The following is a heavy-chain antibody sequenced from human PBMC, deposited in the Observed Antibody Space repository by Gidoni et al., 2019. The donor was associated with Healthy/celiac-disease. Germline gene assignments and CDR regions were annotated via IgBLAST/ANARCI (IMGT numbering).Heavy chain of an antibody. CDR3: AHSHCTNGVCYKGANWFDP. V-gene: IGHV2-5*01. D-gene: IGHD2-8*01. J-gene: IGHJ5*02. CDR2: IYWNDDK. Sequence: QITLKESGPTLVKPTQTLTLTCTFPGFSLSTSGVGVGWIRQPPGKALEWLALIYWNDDKRYSPSLKSRLTITKDTSKNQVVLTMTNMDPVDTATYYCAHSHCTNGVCYKGANWFDPWGQGTLVTVSS. CDR1: GFSLSTSGVG.